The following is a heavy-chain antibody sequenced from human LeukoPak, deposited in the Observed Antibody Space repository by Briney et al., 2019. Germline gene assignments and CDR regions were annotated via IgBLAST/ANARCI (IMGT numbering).Heavy chain of an antibody. CDR1: GYTFTSYY. V-gene: IGHV1-8*03. CDR2: MNPNSGYA. J-gene: IGHJ4*02. CDR3: ARSLGEDLEAPSV. Sequence: GASVKVSCKASGYTFTSYYMHWVRQTTGQGLEWMAWMNPNSGYAGYAQKFQGRVTLTRDTSITTAFMELSSLRSEDTAVYYCARSLGEDLEAPSVWGQGTLVTVSS. D-gene: IGHD5/OR15-5a*01.